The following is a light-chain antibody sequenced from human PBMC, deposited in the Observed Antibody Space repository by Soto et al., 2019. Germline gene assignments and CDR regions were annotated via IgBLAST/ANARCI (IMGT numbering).Light chain of an antibody. CDR1: QSAGNF. CDR2: YIS. Sequence: EIVITQSPATLSVSPGETASLSGRASQSAGNFLAWYQQKPGQAARILIYYISTRATGITARFSGSGSGTEFTLTIKSLKSEDSAVHYCKQHNQWPITFGKGTRLEIK. CDR3: KQHNQWPIT. V-gene: IGKV3D-15*01. J-gene: IGKJ5*01.